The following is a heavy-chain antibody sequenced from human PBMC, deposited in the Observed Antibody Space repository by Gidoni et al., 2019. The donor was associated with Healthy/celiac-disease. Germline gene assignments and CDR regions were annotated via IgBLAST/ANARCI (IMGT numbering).Heavy chain of an antibody. CDR2: IWYDGSNK. CDR3: ARDLYSSGHVYFDY. V-gene: IGHV3-33*01. Sequence: QVQLVESGGGVVQPGRSLRLSCAASGSTFSSYGMHWVRQAPGKGLEWVAVIWYDGSNKYYADSVKGRFTISRDNSKNTLYLQMNSLRAEDTAVYYCARDLYSSGHVYFDYWGQGTLVTVSS. J-gene: IGHJ4*02. D-gene: IGHD6-25*01. CDR1: GSTFSSYG.